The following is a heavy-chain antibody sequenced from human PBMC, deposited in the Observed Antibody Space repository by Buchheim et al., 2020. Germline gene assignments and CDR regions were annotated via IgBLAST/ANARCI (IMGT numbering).Heavy chain of an antibody. D-gene: IGHD4-11*01. Sequence: QVQLQQWGAGLLKPSETLSLTCAVYGGSFSGYYWTWIRQPPGMGLEWIGEINHSGSTNYNPSLKSRVTISVDTSKNQFSLRLSSVTAADTAVYYCARGETLYSNWENNWFDPWGQGTL. CDR1: GGSFSGYY. CDR3: ARGETLYSNWENNWFDP. V-gene: IGHV4-34*01. J-gene: IGHJ5*02. CDR2: INHSGST.